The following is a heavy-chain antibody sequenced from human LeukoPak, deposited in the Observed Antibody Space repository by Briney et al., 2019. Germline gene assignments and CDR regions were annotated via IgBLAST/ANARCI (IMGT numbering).Heavy chain of an antibody. D-gene: IGHD3-10*01. CDR3: ARVSLSARGSGRRPYYYGMDV. J-gene: IGHJ6*02. Sequence: SVKVSCKASGGTFSSYAISWVRQAPGQGLEWMGRIIPILGIANYAQKFQGRVPITADKSTSTAYMELSSLRSEDTAVYYCARVSLSARGSGRRPYYYGMDVWGQGTTVTVSS. CDR1: GGTFSSYA. V-gene: IGHV1-69*04. CDR2: IIPILGIA.